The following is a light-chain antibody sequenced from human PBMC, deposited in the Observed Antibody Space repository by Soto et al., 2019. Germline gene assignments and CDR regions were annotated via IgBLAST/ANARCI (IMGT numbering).Light chain of an antibody. V-gene: IGKV3-11*01. CDR3: QQRSNWIT. CDR2: DAS. CDR1: QSISSY. Sequence: EIVLTQSPATLSLSPGERATLSCRASQSISSYLDWYQQKPGQAPRLLIHDASNRATGIPARFSGSGSGTDFTLTISSLEPEDFAVYYCQQRSNWITFGQGTRL. J-gene: IGKJ5*01.